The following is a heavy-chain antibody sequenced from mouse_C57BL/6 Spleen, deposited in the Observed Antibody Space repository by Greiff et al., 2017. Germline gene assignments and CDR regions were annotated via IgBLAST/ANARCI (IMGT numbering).Heavy chain of an antibody. CDR2: ISYDGSN. J-gene: IGHJ4*01. CDR1: GYSITSGYY. Sequence: EVQRVESGPGLVKPSPSLSLTCSVTGYSITSGYYWNWIRQFPGNKLEWMGYISYDGSNNYNPSLKNRISITRDTSKNQFFLKLNSVTTEDTATYYYARVSYDYDDAMDYWGQGTSVTVSS. V-gene: IGHV3-6*01. D-gene: IGHD2-4*01. CDR3: ARVSYDYDDAMDY.